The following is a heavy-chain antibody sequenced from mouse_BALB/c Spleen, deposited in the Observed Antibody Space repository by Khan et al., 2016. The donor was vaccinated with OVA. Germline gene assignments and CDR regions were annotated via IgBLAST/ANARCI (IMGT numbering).Heavy chain of an antibody. CDR3: AGEGGGDRFLY. CDR2: ISTYYGDA. CDR1: GYTFTDFT. V-gene: IGHV1S137*01. J-gene: IGHJ3*01. Sequence: QVQLKQSGAELVRPGVSVKISCKGSGYTFTDFTMHWVKQSHAMSLEWIGVISTYYGDANYNQKFKDKATMTVDTSSNTAYMELARLTSEDSAIYACAGEGGGDRFLYWGQGTLVTVSA.